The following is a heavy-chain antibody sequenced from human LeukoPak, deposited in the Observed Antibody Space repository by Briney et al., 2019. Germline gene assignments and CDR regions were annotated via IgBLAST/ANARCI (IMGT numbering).Heavy chain of an antibody. CDR1: GGSFSGYY. V-gene: IGHV4-34*01. CDR2: INHSGST. CDR3: ASRKVVTATYCYYGMDV. J-gene: IGHJ6*02. Sequence: PSETLSLTCAVYGGSFSGYYWSRIRQPPGKGLEWIGEINHSGSTNYNPSLKSRVTISVDTSKNQFSLKLSSVTAADTAVYYCASRKVVTATYCYYGMDVWGQGTTVTVSS. D-gene: IGHD2-21*02.